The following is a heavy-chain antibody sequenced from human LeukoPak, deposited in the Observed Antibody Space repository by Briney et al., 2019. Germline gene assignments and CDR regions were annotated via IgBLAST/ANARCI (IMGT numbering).Heavy chain of an antibody. D-gene: IGHD2-2*01. CDR3: ARGLSVPVAFIKYLYYYMDV. J-gene: IGHJ6*03. V-gene: IGHV1-8*03. CDR2: MNPNSGDT. Sequence: ASVKVSCKASGYTFTSYDINWVRQATGQGLEWMGWMNPNSGDTGYAQKFQGRVTITRNTSMSTAYMELSSLRSEDTAVYYCARGLSVPVAFIKYLYYYMDVWGKGTTVTVSS. CDR1: GYTFTSYD.